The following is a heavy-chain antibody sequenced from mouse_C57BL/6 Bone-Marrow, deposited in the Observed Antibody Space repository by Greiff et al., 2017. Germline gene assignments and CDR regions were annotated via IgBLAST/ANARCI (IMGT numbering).Heavy chain of an antibody. CDR3: AKRDALWFAY. J-gene: IGHJ3*01. Sequence: QVQLQQSGAELARPGASVKLSCKASGYTFTSYGISWVKQRTGQGLEWIGEIYPRSGNTYYNEKFKGKATLTADKSYSTAYMELRSLTSEDSAVYFCAKRDALWFAYWGQGTLVTVSA. CDR2: IYPRSGNT. V-gene: IGHV1-81*01. CDR1: GYTFTSYG.